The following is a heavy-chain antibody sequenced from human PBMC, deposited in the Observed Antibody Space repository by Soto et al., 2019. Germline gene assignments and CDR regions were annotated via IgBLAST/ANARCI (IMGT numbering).Heavy chain of an antibody. CDR2: IIPIFGTA. J-gene: IGHJ4*02. CDR1: GGTFSSYA. D-gene: IGHD4-17*01. V-gene: IGHV1-69*12. CDR3: ASAVSTVTTENFDY. Sequence: QVQLVQSGAEVKKPGSSVKVSCKASGGTFSSYAISWVRQAPGQGLEWMGGIIPIFGTANYAQKFQGRVTXXAXEXXSTAYMELSSLRSEDTAVYYCASAVSTVTTENFDYWGQGALVTVSS.